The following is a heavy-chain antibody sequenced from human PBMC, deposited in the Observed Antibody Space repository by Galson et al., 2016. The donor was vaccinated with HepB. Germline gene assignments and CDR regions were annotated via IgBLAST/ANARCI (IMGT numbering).Heavy chain of an antibody. CDR3: ARDPLNCSSTSCYYYYYYGMDV. CDR2: INPGNGNT. Sequence: SVKVSCKASGYTFTSYAMHWVRQAPGQRLEWMGWINPGNGNTKYSQKFQGRVTITRDTSASTAYMELSSLRSEDTAVYYCARDPLNCSSTSCYYYYYYGMDVWGQATTVTVSS. D-gene: IGHD2-2*01. V-gene: IGHV1-3*01. J-gene: IGHJ6*02. CDR1: GYTFTSYA.